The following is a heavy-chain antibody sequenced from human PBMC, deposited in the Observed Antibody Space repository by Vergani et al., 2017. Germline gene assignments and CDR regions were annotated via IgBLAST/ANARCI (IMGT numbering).Heavy chain of an antibody. CDR1: GFTFSSYW. V-gene: IGHV3-7*01. J-gene: IGHJ6*03. Sequence: EVQLVESGGGLVQPGGSLRLSCAASGFTFSSYWMSWVRQAPGKGLEWVANIKQDGSEKYYVDSVKGRFTISRDNAKNSLYLQMNSLRAEDTAVYYCARVQELYDFWSGYRVRYYYYMDVWGKXP. CDR3: ARVQELYDFWSGYRVRYYYYMDV. CDR2: IKQDGSEK. D-gene: IGHD3-3*01.